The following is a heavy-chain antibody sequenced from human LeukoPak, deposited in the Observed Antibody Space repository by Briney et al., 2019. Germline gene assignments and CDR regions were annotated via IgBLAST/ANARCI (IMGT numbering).Heavy chain of an antibody. D-gene: IGHD6-19*01. CDR3: ARGCIAVAGTGDY. J-gene: IGHJ4*02. Sequence: GGSLRLSCAASGFTFSSYSMNWVRQAPGKGLEWVSSISSSSSYIYYADSVKGRFTISRDNAKNSLYLQMNSLRAEDTAVYYCARGCIAVAGTGDYWGQGTLVTVSS. V-gene: IGHV3-21*01. CDR2: ISSSSSYI. CDR1: GFTFSSYS.